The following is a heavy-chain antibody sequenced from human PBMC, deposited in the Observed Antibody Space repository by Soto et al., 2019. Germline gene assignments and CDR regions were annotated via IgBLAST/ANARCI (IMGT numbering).Heavy chain of an antibody. D-gene: IGHD1-26*01. CDR3: NPVFRPPGRADLGWFDP. CDR1: GFSLSNARMG. CDR2: IFSNDEK. Sequence: QVTLKESGPVLVKPTETLTLTCTVSGFSLSNARMGVSWIRQPPGKALEWLAHIFSNDEKFYSTSLKSRLKIPQDTSKSQVVLTMTHQDPLDTAKYYCNPVFRPPGRADLGWFDPWGQGTLVTVSS. J-gene: IGHJ5*02. V-gene: IGHV2-26*01.